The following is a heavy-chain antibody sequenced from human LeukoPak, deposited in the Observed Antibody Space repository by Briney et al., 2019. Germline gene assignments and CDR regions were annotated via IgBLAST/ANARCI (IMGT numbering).Heavy chain of an antibody. Sequence: QPGGSLRLSCAASGFTFSTFWMHWVRQTPGKGLVWVSRISNDGSTTHYADSVKGRFTISRDNAKNTLFLHMNSLRAEDTAVYYCNVRWGPNSDYWGQGTLVTVSS. J-gene: IGHJ4*02. CDR3: NVRWGPNSDY. CDR1: GFTFSTFW. CDR2: ISNDGSTT. V-gene: IGHV3-74*01. D-gene: IGHD7-27*01.